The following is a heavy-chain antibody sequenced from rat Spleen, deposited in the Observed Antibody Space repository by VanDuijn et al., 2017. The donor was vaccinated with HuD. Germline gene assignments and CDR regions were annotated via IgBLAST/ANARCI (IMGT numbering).Heavy chain of an antibody. CDR2: INYDGSGT. CDR3: ATRDGGYPG. Sequence: EVQLVESDGGLVLPGRSLKLSCEASGFTFSDHYMAWFRQASTKGLEWVATINYDGSGTYYRDSVKGRFTISRDNAKNTLYLQMDSLRSDDTATYYCATRDGGYPGWGQGTLVTVSS. D-gene: IGHD1-11*01. J-gene: IGHJ3*01. CDR1: GFTFSDHY. V-gene: IGHV5S10*01.